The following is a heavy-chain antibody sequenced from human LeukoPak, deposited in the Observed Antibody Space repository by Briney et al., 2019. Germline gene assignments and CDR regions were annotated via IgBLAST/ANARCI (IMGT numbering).Heavy chain of an antibody. J-gene: IGHJ4*02. V-gene: IGHV3-53*01. D-gene: IGHD3-3*01. CDR2: IYGNGRT. Sequence: GGFLRLSCVVSVFSVSNNYIIWVRQAPGNGLERVSVIYGNGRTSHSASVRGRFTISRDNSKNIVSLQMNNLRAEDTAVYYCARGRGLGVVSPYFDYWGQGTLVTVSS. CDR3: ARGRGLGVVSPYFDY. CDR1: VFSVSNNY.